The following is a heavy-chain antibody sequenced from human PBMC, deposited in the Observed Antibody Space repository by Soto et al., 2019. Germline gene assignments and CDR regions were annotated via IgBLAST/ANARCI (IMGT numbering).Heavy chain of an antibody. Sequence: EVQLVESGRGLVQPGGSLRLSCAASGFTFSSYWMSWVRQAPGKGLEWVANIKQDGSEKYYVDSVKGRFTISRDNAKNSLYLQMNSLRAEDTAVYYCARDHIVGATTFDDWVQGTLVTVSS. J-gene: IGHJ4*02. CDR1: GFTFSSYW. D-gene: IGHD1-26*01. CDR3: ARDHIVGATTFDD. V-gene: IGHV3-7*01. CDR2: IKQDGSEK.